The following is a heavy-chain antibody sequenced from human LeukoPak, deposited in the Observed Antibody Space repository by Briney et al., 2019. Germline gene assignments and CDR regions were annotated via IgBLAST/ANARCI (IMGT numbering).Heavy chain of an antibody. CDR1: GFTFSSYW. J-gene: IGHJ3*02. CDR3: AKEKRSGSYGYDAFDI. CDR2: INSDGSST. V-gene: IGHV3-74*01. Sequence: PGGSLRLSCAASGFTFSSYWMHWVRQAPGKGLVWVSRINSDGSSTSYADSVKGRFTISRDNSKNTLYLQMNSLRAEDTAVYHCAKEKRSGSYGYDAFDIWGQGTMVTVSS. D-gene: IGHD1-26*01.